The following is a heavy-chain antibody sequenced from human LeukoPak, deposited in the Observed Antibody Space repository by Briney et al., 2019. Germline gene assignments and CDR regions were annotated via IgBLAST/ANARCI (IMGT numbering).Heavy chain of an antibody. Sequence: LQTLSLTCTLSRGSLASGGYYWSWLRHHPWKGLEWIGYIHYRGKTYYKPSLARRLSISVDTPKNKFSLRLDSVTAADTAIYYCARNPQYFFDRWGPGILVTVSS. CDR3: ARNPQYFFDR. CDR2: IHYRGKT. J-gene: IGHJ4*02. V-gene: IGHV4-31*03. CDR1: RGSLASGGYY.